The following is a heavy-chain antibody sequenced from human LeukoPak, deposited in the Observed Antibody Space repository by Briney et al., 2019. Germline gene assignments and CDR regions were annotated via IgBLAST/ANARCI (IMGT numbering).Heavy chain of an antibody. Sequence: GGSLRLSCAASGFTFSSYGMHWVRQAPGKGLEWVGFIRSKAYGGTTEYAASVKGRFTISRDDSKSIAYLQMNSLKTEDTAVYYCTRDGGLLWFGELLPVDYWGQGTLVTVSS. V-gene: IGHV3-49*04. D-gene: IGHD3-10*01. CDR2: IRSKAYGGTT. CDR1: GFTFSSYG. J-gene: IGHJ4*02. CDR3: TRDGGLLWFGELLPVDY.